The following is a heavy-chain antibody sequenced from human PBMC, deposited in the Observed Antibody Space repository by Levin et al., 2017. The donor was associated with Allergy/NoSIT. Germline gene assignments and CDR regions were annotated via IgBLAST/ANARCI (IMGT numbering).Heavy chain of an antibody. CDR2: ISGNGGST. CDR1: GFTFSSYA. D-gene: IGHD3-10*01. J-gene: IGHJ4*02. V-gene: IGHV3-64D*06. CDR3: VKGAADSGSYYNAYFDY. Sequence: GSPRLSCSASGFTFSSYAMHWVRQAPGRGLEYVSAISGNGGSTYYADSVKGRFTISRDNSKNTLYLQMSSLRAEDTAVYYCVKGAADSGSYYNAYFDYWGQGTLVTVSS.